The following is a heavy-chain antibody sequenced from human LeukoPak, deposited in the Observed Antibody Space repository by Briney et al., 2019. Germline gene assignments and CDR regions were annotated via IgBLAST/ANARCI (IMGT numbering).Heavy chain of an antibody. CDR1: GFTFGDYA. J-gene: IGHJ4*02. CDR2: IRSKAYGGTT. V-gene: IGHV3-49*03. Sequence: PGRSLRLSCTASGFTFGDYAMSWFRQAPGKGLEWVGFIRSKAYGGTTEYAASVKGRFTISRDDSKSIAYLQMNSLKTEDTAVYYCTRYGDYDWMDNWGQGTLVTVSS. D-gene: IGHD4-17*01. CDR3: TRYGDYDWMDN.